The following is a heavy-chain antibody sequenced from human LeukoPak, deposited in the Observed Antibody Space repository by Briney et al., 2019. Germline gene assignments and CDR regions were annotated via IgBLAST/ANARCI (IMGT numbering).Heavy chain of an antibody. Sequence: GGSLRLSCAASGFSFSRYWMHWVRLVPGKGLVWVSHINSDGSTTTYADSVKGRFTVSRDNAKSTLYLQMNSLRADDTSVYYCARKGAYYYGSGSPRVGYYYYMDVWGKGTTVTVSS. V-gene: IGHV3-74*03. D-gene: IGHD3-10*01. J-gene: IGHJ6*03. CDR2: INSDGSTT. CDR3: ARKGAYYYGSGSPRVGYYYYMDV. CDR1: GFSFSRYW.